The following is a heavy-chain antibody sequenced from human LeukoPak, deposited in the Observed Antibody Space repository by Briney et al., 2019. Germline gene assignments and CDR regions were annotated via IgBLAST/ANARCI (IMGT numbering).Heavy chain of an antibody. CDR1: GYTFTSYY. J-gene: IGHJ4*02. CDR3: ARERGSSIGDSSGYYGNFDY. Sequence: ASVKVSCKASGYTFTSYYMHWVRQAPGQGLEWMGIINPSGGSTSYAQKFQGRVTMTRDTSTSTVYMELSSLRSEDTAVYYCARERGSSIGDSSGYYGNFDYWGQGTLVTVSS. V-gene: IGHV1-46*01. CDR2: INPSGGST. D-gene: IGHD3-22*01.